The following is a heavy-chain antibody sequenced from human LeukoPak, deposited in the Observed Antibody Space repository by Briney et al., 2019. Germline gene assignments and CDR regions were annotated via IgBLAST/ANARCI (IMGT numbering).Heavy chain of an antibody. J-gene: IGHJ4*02. D-gene: IGHD2/OR15-2a*01. CDR2: IRYDGSLT. Sequence: GGSLRLSCAPSGFSFVNFGFHWLRQAPGKGLEWVAFIRYDGSLTDYADSMKGRFTVARDNSKNTVSLHMNSLRPEDAAVYYCAKDAVALQDEYYFDSWGQGPLVAVSS. V-gene: IGHV3-30*02. CDR1: GFSFVNFG. CDR3: AKDAVALQDEYYFDS.